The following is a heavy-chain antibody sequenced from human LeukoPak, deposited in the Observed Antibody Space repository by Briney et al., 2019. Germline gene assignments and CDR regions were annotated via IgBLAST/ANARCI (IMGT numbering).Heavy chain of an antibody. CDR2: IRYDGSNK. D-gene: IGHD4-17*01. V-gene: IGHV3-30*02. CDR1: GFTFDDYA. Sequence: GGSLRPSCAASGFTFDDYAMHWVRQAPGKGLEWVAFIRYDGSNKYYADSVKGRFTISRDNSKNTLYLQMNSLRAEDTAVYYCAKDGGDYIDYWGQGTLVTVSS. CDR3: AKDGGDYIDY. J-gene: IGHJ4*02.